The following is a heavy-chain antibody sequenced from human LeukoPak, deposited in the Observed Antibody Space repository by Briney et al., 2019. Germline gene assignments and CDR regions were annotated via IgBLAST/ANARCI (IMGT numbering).Heavy chain of an antibody. CDR2: ITWNSGRV. CDR3: ARYSGSYEVNYYYYYGMDV. D-gene: IGHD1-26*01. V-gene: IGHV3-9*01. J-gene: IGHJ6*02. CDR1: GFTFDDYA. Sequence: GGSLRLSCAASGFTFDDYAMHWVRQAPGKGLEWVSTITWNSGRVAYADSVKGRFTISRDNAKNSLYLQMNSLRAEDTAVYYCARYSGSYEVNYYYYYGMDVWGQGTTVTVSS.